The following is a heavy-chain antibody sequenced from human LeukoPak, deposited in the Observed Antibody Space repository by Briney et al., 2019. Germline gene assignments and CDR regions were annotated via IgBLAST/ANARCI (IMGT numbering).Heavy chain of an antibody. CDR3: ARACTNGVCSPADY. V-gene: IGHV1-2*02. D-gene: IGHD2-8*01. Sequence: VASVKVSCKASGYTFTGYYMHWVRQAPGQGLEWMGWINPNSGGTNYAQKFQGRVTMTRDTSISTAYMELSRLRSDDTAVYYCARACTNGVCSPADYWGQGTLVTVSS. CDR1: GYTFTGYY. J-gene: IGHJ4*02. CDR2: INPNSGGT.